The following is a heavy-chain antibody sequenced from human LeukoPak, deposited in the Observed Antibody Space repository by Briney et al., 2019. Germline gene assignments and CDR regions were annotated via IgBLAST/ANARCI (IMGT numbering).Heavy chain of an antibody. J-gene: IGHJ6*03. Sequence: SETLSLTCAVYGGSFSGYYWSWIRQPPGKGLEWVGEINHSGSTNYNPSLKSRVTISVDTSKNQFSLKLSSVTAADTAVYYCAKWGHCSSTSCYTRNMDVWGKGTTVTVSS. D-gene: IGHD2-2*02. V-gene: IGHV4-34*01. CDR3: AKWGHCSSTSCYTRNMDV. CDR2: INHSGST. CDR1: GGSFSGYY.